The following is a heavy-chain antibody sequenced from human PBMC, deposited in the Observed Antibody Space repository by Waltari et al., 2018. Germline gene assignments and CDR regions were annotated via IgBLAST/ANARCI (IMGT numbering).Heavy chain of an antibody. Sequence: EVQLLESGGGLVQPGGSLRLSCAASGFTFSSYAMSWVRQAPGKGLEWVSAISGSGGSTYYADSVKGRFTISRDNSKNTLYLQMNSLRAEDTAVYYCATAKVTDRDYGEGGYYYGMDVWGQGTTVTVSS. CDR3: ATAKVTDRDYGEGGYYYGMDV. CDR2: ISGSGGST. D-gene: IGHD4-17*01. CDR1: GFTFSSYA. V-gene: IGHV3-23*01. J-gene: IGHJ6*02.